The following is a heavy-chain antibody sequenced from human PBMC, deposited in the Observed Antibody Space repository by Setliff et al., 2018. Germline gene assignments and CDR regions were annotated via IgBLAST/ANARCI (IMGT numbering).Heavy chain of an antibody. Sequence: SVKVSCKASGGTFSSYAISWVRQAPGQGLEWMGGIIPIFGTANYSQKFQGRVTMTEDTSTDTAYMELTRLTSDDTAVYYCARDATYYYDTSGHYSDYFDYWAQGTLVTVSS. D-gene: IGHD3-22*01. CDR1: GGTFSSYA. J-gene: IGHJ4*02. CDR2: IIPIFGTA. CDR3: ARDATYYYDTSGHYSDYFDY. V-gene: IGHV1-69*06.